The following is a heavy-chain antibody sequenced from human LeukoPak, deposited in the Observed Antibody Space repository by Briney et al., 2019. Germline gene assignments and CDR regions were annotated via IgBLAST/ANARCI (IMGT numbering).Heavy chain of an antibody. CDR2: INWNGGST. D-gene: IGHD3-10*01. CDR1: GFTFDDYG. V-gene: IGHV3-20*04. Sequence: GGSLRLSCAASGFTFDDYGMSWVRQAPGKGLEWVSGINWNGGSTGYADSLKGRFTISRDNAKNSLYLQMNSLRAEDTALYYCARGYGSGEDGDYWGQGTLVTVPS. CDR3: ARGYGSGEDGDY. J-gene: IGHJ4*02.